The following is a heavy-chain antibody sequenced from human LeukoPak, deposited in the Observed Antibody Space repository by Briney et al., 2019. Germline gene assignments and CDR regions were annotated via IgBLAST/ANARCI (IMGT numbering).Heavy chain of an antibody. CDR1: GGSFSGYY. CDR2: INHSGST. CDR3: ARALSGGYYYYYYMDV. D-gene: IGHD3-10*01. Sequence: SETLSLTCAVYGGSFSGYYWSWIRQPPGKGLEWIGEINHSGSTNYNPSLKSRVTISVDTSKNQFSLKLSSVTAADTAVYYCARALSGGYYYYYYMDVWGKGTTVTVSS. J-gene: IGHJ6*03. V-gene: IGHV4-34*01.